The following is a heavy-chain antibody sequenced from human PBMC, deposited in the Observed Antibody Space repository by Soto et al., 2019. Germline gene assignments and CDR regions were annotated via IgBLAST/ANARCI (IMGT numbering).Heavy chain of an antibody. V-gene: IGHV3-15*01. J-gene: IGHJ4*02. CDR2: IKSKTDGGTT. CDR1: GFTCSNAC. D-gene: IGHD2-2*01. Sequence: PXGALRVTFAASGFTCSNACMSWVRQAPGKGLGWVGRIKSKTDGGTTDYAAPVKGRFTISRDDSKNTLYLQMNSLKTEDTAVYYCTTVLTRVVPAAIQPNDDWAQGTLVTVSP. CDR3: TTVLTRVVPAAIQPNDD.